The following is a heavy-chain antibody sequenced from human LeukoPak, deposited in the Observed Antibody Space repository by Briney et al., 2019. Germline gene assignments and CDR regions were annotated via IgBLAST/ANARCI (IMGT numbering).Heavy chain of an antibody. CDR2: IRYDGSNK. CDR3: GKSGGKAVDYFDY. Sequence: PGGSLRLSCAASGFTFSSYGMHWVRQAPGKGLEWVAFIRYDGSNKYYADSVKGRFTISRDNSKNTVYLQTNSLRAEDTAVYYCGKSGGKAVDYFDYWGQGTLVTVSS. CDR1: GFTFSSYG. V-gene: IGHV3-30*02. D-gene: IGHD6-19*01. J-gene: IGHJ4*02.